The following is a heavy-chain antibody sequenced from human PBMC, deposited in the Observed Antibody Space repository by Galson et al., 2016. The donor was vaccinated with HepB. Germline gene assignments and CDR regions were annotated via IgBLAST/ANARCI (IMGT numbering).Heavy chain of an antibody. V-gene: IGHV3-74*01. J-gene: IGHJ4*02. CDR2: IDPDGTTI. D-gene: IGHD1-26*01. CDR3: VRDSGTYPGYYDF. Sequence: SLRLSCAASGFMFSTYWMQWVRQAPGKGLVWVSLIDPDGTTIDYAGSVRGRFSISRDNAKNTMSLQMNSLRVEDMGVYYCVRDSGTYPGYYDFWGQGTLVTVSS. CDR1: GFMFSTYW.